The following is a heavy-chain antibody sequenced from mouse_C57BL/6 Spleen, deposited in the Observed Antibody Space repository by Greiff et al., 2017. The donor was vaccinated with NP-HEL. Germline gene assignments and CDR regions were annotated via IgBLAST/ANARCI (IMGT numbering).Heavy chain of an antibody. Sequence: VQLQQPGAELVRPGTSVKLSCKASGYTFSSYWMHWVKQRPGQGLEWIGVIDPSDSYTNYNQKFKGKATLTVDTSSSTAYMQLSSLTSEDSAVYYCARWYYSLDYWGQGTTLTVSS. V-gene: IGHV1-59*01. D-gene: IGHD1-1*01. CDR2: IDPSDSYT. J-gene: IGHJ2*01. CDR3: ARWYYSLDY. CDR1: GYTFSSYW.